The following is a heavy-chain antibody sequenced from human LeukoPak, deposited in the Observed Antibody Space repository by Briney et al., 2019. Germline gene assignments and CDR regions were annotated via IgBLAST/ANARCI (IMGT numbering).Heavy chain of an antibody. Sequence: PGGSLRLSCAASGFTFSSYAMHWVRQAPDKGLEWVAVISYDGSNKYYADSVKGRFTISRDNSKDTLYLQMNSLRAEDTAVYYCARGGYYYGSGSYYIYGMDVWGKGTTVTVSS. D-gene: IGHD3-10*01. CDR2: ISYDGSNK. CDR1: GFTFSSYA. V-gene: IGHV3-30*04. CDR3: ARGGYYYGSGSYYIYGMDV. J-gene: IGHJ6*04.